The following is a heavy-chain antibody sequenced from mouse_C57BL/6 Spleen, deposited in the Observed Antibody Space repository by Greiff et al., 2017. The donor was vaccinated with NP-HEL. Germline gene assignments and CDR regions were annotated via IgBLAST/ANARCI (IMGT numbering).Heavy chain of an antibody. D-gene: IGHD2-3*01. CDR1: GFTFSDYG. CDR2: ISSGSSTI. J-gene: IGHJ3*01. Sequence: EVMLVESGGGLVKPGGSLKLSCAASGFTFSDYGMHWVRQAPEKGLEWVAYISSGSSTIYYADTVTGRFTISRDNAKNTLFLQMTSLRSEDTAMYYCASVYDGYYGFPYWGQGTLVTVSA. V-gene: IGHV5-17*01. CDR3: ASVYDGYYGFPY.